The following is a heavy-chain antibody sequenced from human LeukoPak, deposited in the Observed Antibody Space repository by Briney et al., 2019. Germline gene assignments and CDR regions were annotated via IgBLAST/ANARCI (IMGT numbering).Heavy chain of an antibody. D-gene: IGHD3-16*02. CDR3: ASQQGGWYDYVWGSYRSQGYYGMDV. J-gene: IGHJ6*02. CDR1: GYTFTSYG. CDR2: ISAYNGNT. Sequence: ASVKVSCKASGYTFTSYGISWVRQAPGQGLEWMGWISAYNGNTNYAQKLQGRVTMTTDTSTSTAYMELRSLRSEDTAVYYCASQQGGWYDYVWGSYRSQGYYGMDVWGQGTTVTVSS. V-gene: IGHV1-18*01.